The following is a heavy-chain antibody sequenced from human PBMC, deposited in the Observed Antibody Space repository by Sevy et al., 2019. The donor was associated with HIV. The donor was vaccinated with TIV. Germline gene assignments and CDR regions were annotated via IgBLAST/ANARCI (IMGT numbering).Heavy chain of an antibody. J-gene: IGHJ6*02. V-gene: IGHV4-59*01. Sequence: SETLSLTCTVSGGSISNFYWSWIRQPPGKGLEWVWNIYYSASTNYNPSLKSRVTISVDTSKNQLSLRLNSVTAADTAVYYCARERPYYDILSGYSYGMDVWGQGTTVTVSS. CDR1: GGSISNFY. CDR2: IYYSAST. CDR3: ARERPYYDILSGYSYGMDV. D-gene: IGHD3-9*01.